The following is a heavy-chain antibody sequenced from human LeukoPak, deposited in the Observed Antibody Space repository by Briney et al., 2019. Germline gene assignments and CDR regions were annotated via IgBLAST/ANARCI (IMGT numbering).Heavy chain of an antibody. CDR1: GFTFSSFR. CDR2: ISSSGSTI. Sequence: GGSLRLSCAASGFTFSSFRMNWVRQAPGKGLEWVSYISSSGSTIYYADSVKGRFTISRDNAKNSLYLQMNSLRAEDTAVYYCARDKPALQYYYGSGSYYKFDYWGQGTLVTVSS. CDR3: ARDKPALQYYYGSGSYYKFDY. J-gene: IGHJ4*02. D-gene: IGHD3-10*01. V-gene: IGHV3-48*04.